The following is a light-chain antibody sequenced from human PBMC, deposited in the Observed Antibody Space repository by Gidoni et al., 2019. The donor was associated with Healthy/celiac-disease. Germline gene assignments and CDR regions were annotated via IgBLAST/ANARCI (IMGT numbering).Light chain of an antibody. Sequence: DIVMTQSPDSLAVSLGERATINCKSSQSVLYSSNNKNYLAWYQQKPGQPPKLLIYWASTRDSGVPDRFSGSGSGTDFTLTISSLQAEDVAVYYCQQYYSTQWTFGQXTKVEIK. CDR1: QSVLYSSNNKNY. V-gene: IGKV4-1*01. CDR3: QQYYSTQWT. J-gene: IGKJ1*01. CDR2: WAS.